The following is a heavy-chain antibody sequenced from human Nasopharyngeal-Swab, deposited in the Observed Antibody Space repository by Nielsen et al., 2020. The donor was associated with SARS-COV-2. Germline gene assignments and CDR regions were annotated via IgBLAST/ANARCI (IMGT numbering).Heavy chain of an antibody. CDR2: INPSDGST. J-gene: IGHJ4*02. CDR3: ARDRRSGLDTGVVCDY. V-gene: IGHV1-46*01. CDR1: GYTFTSYY. Sequence: ASVKVSCKASGYTFTSYYMHWVRQAPGQGLEWMGIINPSDGSTNYAQKFQGRVTLTRDTSTSTVYMELSSLRSEDTAVYYCARDRRSGLDTGVVCDYWGQGSLVTVSS. D-gene: IGHD5-18*01.